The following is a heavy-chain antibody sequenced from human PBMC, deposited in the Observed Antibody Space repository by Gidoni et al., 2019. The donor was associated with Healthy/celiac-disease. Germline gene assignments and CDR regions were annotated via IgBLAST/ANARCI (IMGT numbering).Heavy chain of an antibody. CDR2: ISGSGGST. CDR1: GFTLSSYA. Sequence: EVQLLESGGGLVQPGGSLRLSCAASGFTLSSYAMSWVRQAPGKGLEWVSAISGSGGSTYYADSVKGRFTISRDNSKNTLYLQMNSLRAEDTAVYYCAKGAYSSSFPPYYYYGMDVWGQGTTVTVSS. D-gene: IGHD6-6*01. J-gene: IGHJ6*02. CDR3: AKGAYSSSFPPYYYYGMDV. V-gene: IGHV3-23*01.